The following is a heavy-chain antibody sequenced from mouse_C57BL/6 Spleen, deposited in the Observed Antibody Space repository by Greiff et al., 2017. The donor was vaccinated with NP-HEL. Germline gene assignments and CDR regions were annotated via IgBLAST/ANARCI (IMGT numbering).Heavy chain of an antibody. Sequence: QVQLQQPGAELVRPGTSVKLSCKASGYTFTSYWMHWVKQRPGQGLEWIGVIDPSDSYTNYNQKFKGKATLTVDTSSSTAYMQLSSLTSEDSAVYYCARETTVVAPSYAMDYWGQGTSVTVSS. CDR2: IDPSDSYT. D-gene: IGHD1-1*01. V-gene: IGHV1-59*01. CDR1: GYTFTSYW. CDR3: ARETTVVAPSYAMDY. J-gene: IGHJ4*01.